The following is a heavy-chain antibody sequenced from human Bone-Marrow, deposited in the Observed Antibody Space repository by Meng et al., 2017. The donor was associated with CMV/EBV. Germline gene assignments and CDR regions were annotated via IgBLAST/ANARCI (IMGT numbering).Heavy chain of an antibody. V-gene: IGHV1-2*02. CDR2: INPNSGGT. J-gene: IGHJ1*01. CDR1: GYTFIGYY. Sequence: ASVKVSCKASGYTFIGYYIHWVRQAPGQGLEWMGWINPNSGGTNYAQKFQGRVTMTRDTSISTAYMELSRLRSDDTAVYYCARAIKRTGDPPGGYWGQGTLVTVSS. D-gene: IGHD7-27*01. CDR3: ARAIKRTGDPPGGY.